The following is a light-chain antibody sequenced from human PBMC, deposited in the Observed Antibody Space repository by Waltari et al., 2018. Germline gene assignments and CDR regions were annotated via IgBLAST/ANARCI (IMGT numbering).Light chain of an antibody. CDR3: SSYTSSSTWV. J-gene: IGLJ3*02. V-gene: IGLV2-14*01. Sequence: QSALTQPASVSGSPGQSITISCIGTSSDVGGYNYVSWYQQHPGKAPKRMIYEVSNRPSGVSNRFSGSKSGNTASLTISGLQAEDEADYYCSSYTSSSTWVFGGGTKLTVL. CDR2: EVS. CDR1: SSDVGGYNY.